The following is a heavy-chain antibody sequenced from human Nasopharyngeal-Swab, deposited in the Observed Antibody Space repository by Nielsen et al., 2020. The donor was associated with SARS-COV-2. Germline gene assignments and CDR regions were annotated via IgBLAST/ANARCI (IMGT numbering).Heavy chain of an antibody. CDR3: ARGSGSPRGGLDY. Sequence: GGSLRLSCVGSGFAFNTYSMGWVRQAPGKGLEWVAVIWYDGSYKYYADSVKGRFTISRDSSQITVYLQMNSLRAEDTAVYYCARGSGSPRGGLDYWGQGILVTVSS. CDR1: GFAFNTYS. J-gene: IGHJ4*02. V-gene: IGHV3-33*08. D-gene: IGHD3-10*01. CDR2: IWYDGSYK.